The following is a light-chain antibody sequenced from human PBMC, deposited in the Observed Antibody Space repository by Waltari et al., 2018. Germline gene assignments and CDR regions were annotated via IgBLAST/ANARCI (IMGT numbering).Light chain of an antibody. CDR3: QQYNSYSPWT. Sequence: DIQMTQSPSSVSAFVGDRVTITCRASQSIRNWLAWYQQKPGKAPKLLIYGASDLHSGVPSRFSGSGAGTDFTLTISSLQAEDFATYYCQQYNSYSPWTFGPGTKVEIK. V-gene: IGKV1-12*01. CDR1: QSIRNW. J-gene: IGKJ1*01. CDR2: GAS.